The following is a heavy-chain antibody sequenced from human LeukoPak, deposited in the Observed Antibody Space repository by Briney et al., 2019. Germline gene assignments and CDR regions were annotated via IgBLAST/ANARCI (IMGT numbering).Heavy chain of an antibody. CDR2: INPNSGGT. V-gene: IGHV1-2*02. Sequence: ASVKVSCKASGYTFTGYYMHWVRQAPGQGLEWMGWINPNSGGTNYAQKFQGRITMTRDTSISTAYMELSRLRSDDTAVYYCAREPRRGHWFDPWGQGTLVTVSS. CDR1: GYTFTGYY. J-gene: IGHJ5*02. CDR3: AREPRRGHWFDP.